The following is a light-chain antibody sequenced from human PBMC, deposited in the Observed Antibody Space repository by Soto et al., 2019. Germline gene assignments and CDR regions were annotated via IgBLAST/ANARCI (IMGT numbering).Light chain of an antibody. V-gene: IGKV3-20*01. CDR3: QQYGSSPRT. Sequence: EIVLTQSPGTLSLSPRERATLSCRARQSVSNNYVAWDQQKPGPAPRLLIYGASNRATGSPDRFSGSGAGTDFTLTISRLEPEDFAVYYCQQYGSSPRTFGQGTKVDIK. CDR1: QSVSNNY. J-gene: IGKJ1*01. CDR2: GAS.